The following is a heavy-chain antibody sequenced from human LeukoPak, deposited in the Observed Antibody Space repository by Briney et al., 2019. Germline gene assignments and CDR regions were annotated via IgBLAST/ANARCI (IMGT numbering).Heavy chain of an antibody. J-gene: IGHJ4*02. D-gene: IGHD3-3*01. CDR3: ARGSLWYYDFWSGYYFDY. CDR1: GVSFSGYY. Sequence: PSETLSLTCAVYGVSFSGYYWSWIRQPPGKGLEWIGEINHSGSTNYNPSLKSRVTISVDTSKNQFSLKLSSVTAADTAVYYCARGSLWYYDFWSGYYFDYWGQGTLVTVSS. CDR2: INHSGST. V-gene: IGHV4-34*01.